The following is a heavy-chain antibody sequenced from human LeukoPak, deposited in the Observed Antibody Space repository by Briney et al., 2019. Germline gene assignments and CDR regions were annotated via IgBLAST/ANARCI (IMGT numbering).Heavy chain of an antibody. D-gene: IGHD3-10*01. CDR1: GGSFSGYY. CDR3: ARSTMGP. CDR2: INHSRST. V-gene: IGHV4-34*01. Sequence: SETLSLTCAVYGGSFSGYYWSWIRQPPGKGLEWIGEINHSRSTNYNPSLKSRVTISVDTSKNQFSLKLSSVTAADTAVYYCARSTMGPWGQGTLVTVSS. J-gene: IGHJ5*02.